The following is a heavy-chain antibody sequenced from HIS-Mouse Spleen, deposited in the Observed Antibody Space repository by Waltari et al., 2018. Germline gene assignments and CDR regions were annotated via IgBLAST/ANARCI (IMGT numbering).Heavy chain of an antibody. D-gene: IGHD2-2*01. CDR3: ARDRGPRIVVVPAAMFDP. V-gene: IGHV1-2*02. Sequence: QVQLVQSGAEVKKPGASVKVSCKASGYTFTGYYMHWVRQAPGQGLEWMGWIKPTSGGTNYAQKFQGRVTMTRDTSISTAYMELSRLRSDDTAVYYCARDRGPRIVVVPAAMFDPWGQGTLVTVSS. J-gene: IGHJ5*02. CDR2: IKPTSGGT. CDR1: GYTFTGYY.